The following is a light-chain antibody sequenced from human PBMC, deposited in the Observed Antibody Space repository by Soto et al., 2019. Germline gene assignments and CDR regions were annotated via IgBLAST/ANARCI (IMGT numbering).Light chain of an antibody. CDR2: DAS. Sequence: EIVLTQSPATLSLTRGERATLSCRASQSVSSYLAWYQQRPGQAPMLLIYDASNRATGIPARFSGSGSGTAFTLTISGLVTEDFAVYYCQQRSDWPPYTFGQGTKLVI. CDR1: QSVSSY. CDR3: QQRSDWPPYT. V-gene: IGKV3-11*01. J-gene: IGKJ2*01.